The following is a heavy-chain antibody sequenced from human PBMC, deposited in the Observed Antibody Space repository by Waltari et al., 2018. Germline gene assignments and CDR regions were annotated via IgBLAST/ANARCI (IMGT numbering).Heavy chain of an antibody. CDR2: ISGGGGA. CDR1: GFTFSSYT. CDR3: ANLLS. Sequence: EVQLVESGGDLVQPGGSLRLSCAASGFTFSSYTIYWVRQAPGKGLEWVSAISGGGGAYYADSVKGRFTISRDNSRNTVFLQMNTLRVEDTAVYYCANLLSWGQGTTDAVSS. V-gene: IGHV3-23*04. D-gene: IGHD3-3*01. J-gene: IGHJ5*02.